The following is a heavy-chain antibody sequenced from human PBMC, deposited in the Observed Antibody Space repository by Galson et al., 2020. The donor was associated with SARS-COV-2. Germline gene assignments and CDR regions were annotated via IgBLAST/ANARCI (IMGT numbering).Heavy chain of an antibody. CDR1: GGSISSYY. D-gene: IGHD1-20*01. CDR3: ARFQRYNWNMVY. V-gene: IGHV4-59*01. J-gene: IGHJ4*02. CDR2: IYYSGST. Sequence: SETLSLTCTVSGGSISSYYWSWIRQPPGKGLEWIGYIYYSGSTNYNPSLKSRVTISVDTSKNQFSLKLSSVTAADTAVYYCARFQRYNWNMVYWGQGTLVTVSS.